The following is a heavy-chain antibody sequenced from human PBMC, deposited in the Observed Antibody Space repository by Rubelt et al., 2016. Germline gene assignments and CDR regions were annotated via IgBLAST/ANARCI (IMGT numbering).Heavy chain of an antibody. CDR1: GYTFTSYG. CDR2: ISAYNGNT. J-gene: IGHJ2*01. D-gene: IGHD6-6*01. V-gene: IGHV1-18*01. Sequence: QVQLLQPGAEVKKPASSVKVSCKASGYTFTSYGISWVRQAPGQGLEWMGWISAYNGNTNYAQKLRGRVTMTTDTSTSTAYMGLRSLRPDDTAVYYCARDRIRIAARQGWYFDLWGRGTLVTVSS. CDR3: ARDRIRIAARQGWYFDL.